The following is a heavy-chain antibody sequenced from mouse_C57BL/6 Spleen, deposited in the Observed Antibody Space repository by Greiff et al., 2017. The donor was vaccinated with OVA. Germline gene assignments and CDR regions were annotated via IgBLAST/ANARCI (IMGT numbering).Heavy chain of an antibody. CDR1: GYTFTNYW. CDR2: IYPGGGYT. D-gene: IGHD1-1*01. J-gene: IGHJ4*01. V-gene: IGHV1-63*01. CDR3: ARGGRKTSYAMDY. Sequence: VKLVESGAELVRPGTSVKMSCKASGYTFTNYWIGWAKQRPGHGLEWIGDIYPGGGYTNYNEKFKGKATLTADKSSSTAYMQFSSLTSEDSAIYYCARGGRKTSYAMDYWGQGTSVTVSS.